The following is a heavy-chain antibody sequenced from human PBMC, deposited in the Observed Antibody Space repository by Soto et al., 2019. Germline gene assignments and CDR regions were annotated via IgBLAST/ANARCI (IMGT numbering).Heavy chain of an antibody. V-gene: IGHV1-69*13. J-gene: IGHJ6*02. CDR1: GGTFSSYG. D-gene: IGHD2-8*01. CDR3: ARRADGVYYYYYGMDV. Sequence: ASVKVSCKASGGTFSSYGISWVRQAPGQGLEWMGGIIPIFGTANYAQKFQGRVTITADESTSTAYMELSSLRSEDTAVYYCARRADGVYYYYYGMDVWGQGTTVTV. CDR2: IIPIFGTA.